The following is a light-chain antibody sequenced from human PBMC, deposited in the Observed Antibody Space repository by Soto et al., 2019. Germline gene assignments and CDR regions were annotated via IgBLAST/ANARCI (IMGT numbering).Light chain of an antibody. V-gene: IGLV1-44*01. CDR1: SSNIGANP. Sequence: QSVLTQPPSASGTPGQRVTISCSGRSSNIGANPVNWYQQLPGMAPTVLIYSNDQRPSGVPDRFSGSKSGTSASLAISGLQSEDEADYYCSSYTGSSTLEVFGSGTKLTVL. J-gene: IGLJ1*01. CDR3: SSYTGSSTLEV. CDR2: SND.